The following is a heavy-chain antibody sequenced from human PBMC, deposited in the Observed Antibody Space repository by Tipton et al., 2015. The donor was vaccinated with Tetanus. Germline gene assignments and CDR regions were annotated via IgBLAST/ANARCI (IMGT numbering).Heavy chain of an antibody. CDR1: GFIFNNYW. Sequence: SLRLSRSASGFIFNNYWMSWVRQAPGKGLEWVANINRDGSDKYYVDSVKGRFTISRDEAKNSLYLQMSSLRVGDTAVYYCARDRGEDWTNFYYMDVWGKGATVTVSS. CDR2: INRDGSDK. V-gene: IGHV3-7*01. CDR3: ARDRGEDWTNFYYMDV. J-gene: IGHJ6*03. D-gene: IGHD3/OR15-3a*01.